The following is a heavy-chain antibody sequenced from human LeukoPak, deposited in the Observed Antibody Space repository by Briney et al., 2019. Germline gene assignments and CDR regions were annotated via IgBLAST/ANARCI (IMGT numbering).Heavy chain of an antibody. CDR3: ASDQILSTSDL. V-gene: IGHV1-69*05. D-gene: IGHD2/OR15-2a*01. CDR2: IIPIFGTA. CDR1: GGTFSSYA. Sequence: SVKVSCKASGGTFSSYAISWVRQDPGQGLEWMGRIIPIFGTANYAQKFQGRVTITTDESTSTAYMELSSLRSDDTAVYYCASDQILSTSDLWGQGTLVTVSS. J-gene: IGHJ5*02.